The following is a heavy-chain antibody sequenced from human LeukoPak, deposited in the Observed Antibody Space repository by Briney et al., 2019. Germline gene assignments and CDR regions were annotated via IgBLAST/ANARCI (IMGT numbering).Heavy chain of an antibody. Sequence: PGGSLRLSCAASGFTFSSKWMSWVRQAPGKGLGWVGNIQPDGSEQYPVDSVKGRFTISRDNAKNSLYLQMNSLRAEDTAVYYCAKDGLWAFDIWGQGTMVTVSS. V-gene: IGHV3-7*01. CDR1: GFTFSSKW. D-gene: IGHD2-21*01. J-gene: IGHJ3*02. CDR2: IQPDGSEQ. CDR3: AKDGLWAFDI.